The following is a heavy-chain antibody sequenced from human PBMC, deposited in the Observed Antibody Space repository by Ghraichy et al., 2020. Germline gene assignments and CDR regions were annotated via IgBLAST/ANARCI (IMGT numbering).Heavy chain of an antibody. V-gene: IGHV3-30*02. CDR1: GFTFSSYG. CDR3: AKCGYSYGLYYYYYMDV. CDR2: IRYDGSNK. D-gene: IGHD5-18*01. Sequence: GGSLRLSCAASGFTFSSYGMHWVRQAPGKGLEWVAFIRYDGSNKYYADSVKGRFTISRDNSKNTLYLQMNSLRAEDTAVYYCAKCGYSYGLYYYYYMDVWGKGTTVTVSS. J-gene: IGHJ6*03.